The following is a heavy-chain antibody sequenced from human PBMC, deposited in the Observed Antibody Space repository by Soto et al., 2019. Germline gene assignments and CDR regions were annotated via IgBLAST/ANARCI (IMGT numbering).Heavy chain of an antibody. Sequence: QVHLVQSGAEVKKPGSSVKVSCKASGDTFSSHTISWVRQAPGQGLEWMGRIIHSLDIANYAQRFQGRVTITADKSTTTAYMELSSLTPEDTAMYYCARDTSLYGDFDFWGQGTRVAVSS. D-gene: IGHD4-17*01. CDR3: ARDTSLYGDFDF. CDR1: GDTFSSHT. J-gene: IGHJ4*02. V-gene: IGHV1-69*08. CDR2: IIHSLDIA.